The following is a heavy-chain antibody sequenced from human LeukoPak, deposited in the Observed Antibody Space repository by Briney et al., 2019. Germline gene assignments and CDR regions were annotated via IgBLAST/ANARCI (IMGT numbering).Heavy chain of an antibody. CDR1: GFTFSSYG. D-gene: IGHD4-17*01. CDR2: IRCDGSNK. V-gene: IGHV3-30*02. Sequence: GGSLRLSCAASGFTFSSYGMHWVRQAPGKGLEWVAFIRCDGSNKYYADSVKGRFTISRDNSKNTLYLQMNSLRAEDTAVYYCAKSPVTTGRWFDPWGQGTLVTVSS. J-gene: IGHJ5*02. CDR3: AKSPVTTGRWFDP.